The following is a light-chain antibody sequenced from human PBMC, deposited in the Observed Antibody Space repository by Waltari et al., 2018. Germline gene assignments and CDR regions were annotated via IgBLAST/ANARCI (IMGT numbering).Light chain of an antibody. V-gene: IGKV1D-13*01. CDR1: QGISSA. J-gene: IGKJ4*01. CDR3: QQAKNFPAVS. CDR2: DAS. Sequence: AIQLTQSPSSLAASVGDRVTITCRASQGISSAVAWYQQKPGKVPNLLIYDASRLERGVPSRFSGSGSGTDFTLTISGLQADDSAIYYCQQAKNFPAVSFGGGTKVEIK.